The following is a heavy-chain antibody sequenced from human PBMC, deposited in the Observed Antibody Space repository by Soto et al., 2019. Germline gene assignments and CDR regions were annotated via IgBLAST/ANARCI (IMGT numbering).Heavy chain of an antibody. J-gene: IGHJ5*02. CDR3: ARDPIVGATELTGWFAP. V-gene: IGHV3-30-3*01. CDR2: ISYDGSNK. CDR1: GFTFSSYA. D-gene: IGHD1-26*01. Sequence: PGGSLRLSCAASGFTFSSYAMHWVRQAPGKGLEWVAVISYDGSNKYYADSVKGRFTISRDNSKNTLYLQMNSLRAEDTAVYYCARDPIVGATELTGWFAPWGQGTLVTVSS.